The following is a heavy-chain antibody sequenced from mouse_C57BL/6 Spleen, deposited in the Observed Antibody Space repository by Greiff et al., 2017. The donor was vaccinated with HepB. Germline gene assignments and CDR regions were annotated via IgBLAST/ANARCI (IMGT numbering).Heavy chain of an antibody. J-gene: IGHJ4*01. CDR1: GFTFSSYA. CDR2: ISDGGSYT. V-gene: IGHV5-4*01. Sequence: EVKLMESGGGLVKPGGSLKLSCAASGFTFSSYAMSWVRQTPEKRLEWVATISDGGSYTYYPDNVKGRFTISRDNAKNNLYLQMSHLTSEDTAMYYCSREGITTVVAMAMDDGGQGTSVTVAS. CDR3: SREGITTVVAMAMDD. D-gene: IGHD1-1*01.